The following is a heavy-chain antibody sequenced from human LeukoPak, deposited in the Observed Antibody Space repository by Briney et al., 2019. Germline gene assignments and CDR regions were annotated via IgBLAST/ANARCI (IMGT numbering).Heavy chain of an antibody. D-gene: IGHD3-3*01. J-gene: IGHJ4*02. Sequence: GGSLRLSCAASGFTFTSYSMNWVRQAPGKGLEWVSAISGSGGSTYYADSVKGRFTISRDNSKNTLYLQMNSLRAEDTAVYYCVTIFGVVISSDYFDYWGQGTLVTVSS. CDR3: VTIFGVVISSDYFDY. CDR2: ISGSGGST. V-gene: IGHV3-23*01. CDR1: GFTFTSYS.